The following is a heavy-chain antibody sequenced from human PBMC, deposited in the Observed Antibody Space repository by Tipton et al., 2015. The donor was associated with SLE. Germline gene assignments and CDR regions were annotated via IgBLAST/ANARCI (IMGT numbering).Heavy chain of an antibody. CDR1: GGSISSYY. CDR2: IYYSGST. V-gene: IGHV4-59*08. D-gene: IGHD6-13*01. J-gene: IGHJ4*02. Sequence: TLSLTCTVSGGSISSYYWSWIRQPPGKGLEWIGSIYYSGSTYYNPSLKSRVTISVDTSKNQFSLKLSSVTAADTAVYYCARGIAAAGYYFDYWGQGTLVTVSS. CDR3: ARGIAAAGYYFDY.